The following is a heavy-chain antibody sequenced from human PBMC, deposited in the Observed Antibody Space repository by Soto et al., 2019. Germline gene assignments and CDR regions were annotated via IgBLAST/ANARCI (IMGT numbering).Heavy chain of an antibody. CDR1: GFKFSDYW. D-gene: IGHD3-16*02. CDR2: IKHDTSEA. CDR3: ARDGLLFSGPYRPSRFDY. Sequence: DVQLVESGGGLVQPGRSLRLSCAASGFKFSDYWMSWVRQAPGKGLEWVGNIKHDTSEAHYADSVKGRFTITRDNIKNFLFLQMNDLRSDDTASYYCARDGLLFSGPYRPSRFDYWGLGTLVTVSS. J-gene: IGHJ4*02. V-gene: IGHV3-7*03.